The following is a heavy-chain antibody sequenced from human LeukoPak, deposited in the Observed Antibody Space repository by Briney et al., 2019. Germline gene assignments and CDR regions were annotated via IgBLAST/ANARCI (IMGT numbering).Heavy chain of an antibody. CDR1: GGSISSGGYS. V-gene: IGHV4-30-2*01. CDR3: ARERMSYGDYED. D-gene: IGHD4-17*01. J-gene: IGHJ4*02. CDR2: IYHSGST. Sequence: SETLSLTCAVSGGSISSGGYSWSWIRQPPGKGLEWIGYIYHSGSTYYNPSLKSRVTISVDRSKNQFSLKLSSVTAADAAVYYCARERMSYGDYEDWGQGTLVTVSS.